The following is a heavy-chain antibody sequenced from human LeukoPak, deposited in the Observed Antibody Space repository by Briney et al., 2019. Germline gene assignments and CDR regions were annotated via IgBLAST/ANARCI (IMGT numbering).Heavy chain of an antibody. CDR2: ISSSSSYI. J-gene: IGHJ3*02. CDR3: ARVLRYFDWPLAFDI. CDR1: GFTFSSYS. Sequence: GGSLRLSCAASGFTFSSYSMNWVRQVPGKGLEWVSSISSSSSYIYYADSVKGRFTISRDNAKNSLYLQMNSLRAEDTAVYYCARVLRYFDWPLAFDIWGQGTMVTVSS. V-gene: IGHV3-21*01. D-gene: IGHD3-9*01.